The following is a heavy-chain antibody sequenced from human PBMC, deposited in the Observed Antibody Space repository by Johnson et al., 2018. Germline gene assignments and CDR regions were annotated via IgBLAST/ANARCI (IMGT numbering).Heavy chain of an antibody. D-gene: IGHD2-21*01. V-gene: IGHV3-30*18. J-gene: IGHJ6*02. CDR2: ISYDGSNK. CDR3: AKDSRAPVAPPNYYGMDV. CDR1: GFTFSSYG. Sequence: QVQLVESGGGVVQPGRSLRLSCAASGFTFSSYGMHWVRQAPGTGLEWVAVISYDGSNKYYADSVKGRFTISKHNSKNTLYLQMNSLRVEDTAVYYCAKDSRAPVAPPNYYGMDVWGQGTTVTVSS.